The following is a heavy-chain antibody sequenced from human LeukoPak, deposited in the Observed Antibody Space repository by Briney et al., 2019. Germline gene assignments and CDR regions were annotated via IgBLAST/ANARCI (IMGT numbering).Heavy chain of an antibody. CDR2: ISKDGSSK. J-gene: IGHJ4*02. Sequence: GGSLRLSCAASGFTFSSYGMHWVRQAPGKGLEWVAVISKDGSSKYYGDSVKGRFTISRDNSKNTLYLQMNSLRVEGTALYYCAKDEFIITFFDHWGQGTLVTVSS. CDR1: GFTFSSYG. CDR3: AKDEFIITFFDH. D-gene: IGHD3-16*01. V-gene: IGHV3-30*18.